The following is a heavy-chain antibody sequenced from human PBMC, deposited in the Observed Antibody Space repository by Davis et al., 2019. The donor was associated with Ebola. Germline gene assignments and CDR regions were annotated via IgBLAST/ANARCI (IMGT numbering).Heavy chain of an antibody. V-gene: IGHV6-1*01. CDR3: ARGWLRTKFDY. Sequence: HSQTLSLTCAISGDSVSSAGWNWIRQSPSRGLEWLGRTYYKSKWYNDYAVSVKSRITNSPDTSKNQFSLHLNSVTPEDTAVYFCARGWLRTKFDYWGQGTQVTVSS. CDR2: TYYKSKWYN. D-gene: IGHD1-1*01. CDR1: GDSVSSAG. J-gene: IGHJ4*02.